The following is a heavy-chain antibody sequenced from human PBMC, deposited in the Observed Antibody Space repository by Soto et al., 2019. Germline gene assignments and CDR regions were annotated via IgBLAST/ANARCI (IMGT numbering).Heavy chain of an antibody. CDR2: MNPNSGNT. Sequence: SVKVSCKASGYTFTSYDINWVRQATGQGLEWMGWMNPNSGNTGYAQKFQGRVTMTRNTSISTAYMELSSLRSEDTAVYYCARGGTGYDDIWGSYRKYNWFDPWGQGTLVTGSS. CDR1: GYTFTSYD. D-gene: IGHD3-16*02. J-gene: IGHJ5*02. CDR3: ARGGTGYDDIWGSYRKYNWFDP. V-gene: IGHV1-8*01.